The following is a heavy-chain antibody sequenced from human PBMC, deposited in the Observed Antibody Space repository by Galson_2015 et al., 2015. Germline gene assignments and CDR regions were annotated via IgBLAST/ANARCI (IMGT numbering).Heavy chain of an antibody. D-gene: IGHD2-15*01. V-gene: IGHV1-46*01. J-gene: IGHJ4*02. CDR2: INPSGST. Sequence: SVKVSCKASGYTFTSYYMHWVRQAPGQGPEWMGIINPSGSTIYAQKFQGRVTMTRDTSTSTVYMDLSSLRSEDTAVYYCARAQYCIGGSCYGPYFDYWGQGTLVTVSS. CDR1: GYTFTSYY. CDR3: ARAQYCIGGSCYGPYFDY.